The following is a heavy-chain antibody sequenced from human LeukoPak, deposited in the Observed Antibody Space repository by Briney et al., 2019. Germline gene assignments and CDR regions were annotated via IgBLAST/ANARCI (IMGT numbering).Heavy chain of an antibody. V-gene: IGHV3-21*01. Sequence: GGSLRLSCAAAGFTFSTYNMNWVRQAPGKGLEWVSSITSGSSYIFYADSVKGRFTISRDNAKNSLYLQMNSLRADDTAVYYCATYSGTYRDYWGQGTLVTVSS. CDR1: GFTFSTYN. CDR2: ITSGSSYI. CDR3: ATYSGTYRDY. J-gene: IGHJ4*02. D-gene: IGHD1-26*01.